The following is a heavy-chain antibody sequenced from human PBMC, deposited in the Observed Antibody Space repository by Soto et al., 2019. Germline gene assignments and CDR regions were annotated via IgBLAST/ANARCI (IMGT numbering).Heavy chain of an antibody. CDR1: GVSISSYY. CDR3: ATGGRWELPQEY. Sequence: PSEPLSLTCAVSGVSISSYYWSGIRQPPGKGLEWIGYNYYSGTTNYNPSLKSRVTISVDTSKNQFFLRLTSVTAADTAVYYCATGGRWELPQEYWGQGNLVTVS. CDR2: NYYSGTT. D-gene: IGHD1-26*01. J-gene: IGHJ4*02. V-gene: IGHV4-59*08.